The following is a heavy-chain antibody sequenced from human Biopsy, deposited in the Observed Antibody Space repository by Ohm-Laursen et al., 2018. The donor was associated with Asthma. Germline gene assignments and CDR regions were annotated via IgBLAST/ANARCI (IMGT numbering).Heavy chain of an antibody. CDR3: ARKAGSCISRTCYSLDF. CDR2: INSVFGTT. J-gene: IGHJ4*02. V-gene: IGHV1-69*13. D-gene: IGHD2-2*01. Sequence: SVKVSCKSLGGTFNTYVIGCVRQAPGQRLEWMGGINSVFGTTTYPQKFQDRVTITADDSTSTVYMELSSLRSEDTAVYYCARKAGSCISRTCYSLDFWGQGTLVTVSS. CDR1: GGTFNTYV.